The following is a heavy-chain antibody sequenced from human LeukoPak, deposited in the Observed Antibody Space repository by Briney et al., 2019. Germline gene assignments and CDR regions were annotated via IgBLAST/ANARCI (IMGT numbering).Heavy chain of an antibody. D-gene: IGHD2-21*02. CDR1: GYTFTSYY. CDR2: INPSGGST. CDR3: ARGAAPIVVVTAILYYFDY. Sequence: ASVKVSCKASGYTFTSYYMHWVRQAPGQGLEWMGIINPSGGSTSYAQKFQGRVTMTRDTSISTAYMELSRLRSDDTAVYYCARGAAPIVVVTAILYYFDYWGQGTLVTVSS. V-gene: IGHV1-46*01. J-gene: IGHJ4*02.